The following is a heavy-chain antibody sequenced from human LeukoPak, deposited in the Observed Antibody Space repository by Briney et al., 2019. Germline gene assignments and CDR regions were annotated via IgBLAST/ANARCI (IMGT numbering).Heavy chain of an antibody. CDR2: ISGSGGST. CDR3: TEEPEYCSSTSCLGEFDY. D-gene: IGHD2-2*01. Sequence: PGGSLRLSCAASGFTFSSYAMSWVRQAPGKGLEWVSSISGSGGSTYYADSVKGRFTISRDNSKNTLYVQMNSLRAEDTAVYYCTEEPEYCSSTSCLGEFDYWGQGTLVTVSS. CDR1: GFTFSSYA. V-gene: IGHV3-23*01. J-gene: IGHJ4*02.